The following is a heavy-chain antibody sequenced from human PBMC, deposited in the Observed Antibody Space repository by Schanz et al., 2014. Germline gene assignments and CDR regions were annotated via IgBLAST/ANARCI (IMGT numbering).Heavy chain of an antibody. CDR2: IWYDGNNK. V-gene: IGHV3-33*06. D-gene: IGHD3-9*01. J-gene: IGHJ4*02. CDR3: AKHVRSLTGNDY. Sequence: QAQLVESGGGVVQPGRSLRLSCAASGFAFNNYGMHWVRQAPGKGLEWVAIIWYDGNNKKYADSVKGRFTISRDNFKNTLFLQMNSLRAEDTAVYYCAKHVRSLTGNDYWGQGTLVTVSS. CDR1: GFAFNNYG.